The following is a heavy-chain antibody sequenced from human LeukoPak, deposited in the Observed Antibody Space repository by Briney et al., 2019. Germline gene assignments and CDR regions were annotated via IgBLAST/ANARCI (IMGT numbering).Heavy chain of an antibody. V-gene: IGHV3-30*18. CDR3: AKATGYLL. Sequence: PGRSLRLSCAASGFTFSSYGMHWVRQAPGKGLEWVAVISYDGSKKYYADSVKGRFTISRDNSKNTLYLQMNSLRAEDTAVYYCAKATGYLLWGQGTLVTVSS. CDR2: ISYDGSKK. CDR1: GFTFSSYG. D-gene: IGHD1-14*01. J-gene: IGHJ4*02.